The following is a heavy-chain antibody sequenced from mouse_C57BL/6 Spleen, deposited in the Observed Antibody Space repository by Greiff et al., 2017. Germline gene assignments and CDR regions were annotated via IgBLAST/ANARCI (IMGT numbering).Heavy chain of an antibody. V-gene: IGHV1-53*01. CDR3: AREPLYDGSSYGYFDV. Sequence: QVQLQQPGTELVKPGASVKLSCKASGYTFTSYWMHWVKQRPGQGLEWIGNINPSNGGTNYNEKFKSKATLTVDKSSSTAYLQLSRLTSEDSAVYDCAREPLYDGSSYGYFDVWGTGTTVTVSS. J-gene: IGHJ1*03. CDR2: INPSNGGT. D-gene: IGHD1-1*01. CDR1: GYTFTSYW.